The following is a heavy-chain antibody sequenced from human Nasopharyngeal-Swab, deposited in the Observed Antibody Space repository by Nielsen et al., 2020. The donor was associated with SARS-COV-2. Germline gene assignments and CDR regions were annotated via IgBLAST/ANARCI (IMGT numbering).Heavy chain of an antibody. J-gene: IGHJ6*02. CDR3: TRALEGSGPSSYYGMDV. CDR1: GFTFSGSA. V-gene: IGHV3-73*01. D-gene: IGHD3-10*01. Sequence: GGSLRLSCAASGFTFSGSAMHWVRQASGKGLEWVGRIRSKANSYATAYAASVKGRFTISRDGSKNTAYLQMNSLKTEDTAVYYCTRALEGSGPSSYYGMDVWGQGTTVTVSS. CDR2: IRSKANSYAT.